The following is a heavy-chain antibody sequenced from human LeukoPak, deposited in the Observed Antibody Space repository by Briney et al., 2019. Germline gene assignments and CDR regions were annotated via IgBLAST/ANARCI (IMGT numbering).Heavy chain of an antibody. CDR2: ITSSGGST. CDR3: AKGKQWLIPFDY. V-gene: IGHV3-23*01. D-gene: IGHD6-19*01. Sequence: PGGSLTLSCAASGFTFNNAWMSWVRQAPGKGLEWVSAITSSGGSTYYADSVKGRFTISRDNSKNTLYLQMNSLRAEDTAVYYCAKGKQWLIPFDYWGQGTLVTVSS. J-gene: IGHJ4*02. CDR1: GFTFNNAW.